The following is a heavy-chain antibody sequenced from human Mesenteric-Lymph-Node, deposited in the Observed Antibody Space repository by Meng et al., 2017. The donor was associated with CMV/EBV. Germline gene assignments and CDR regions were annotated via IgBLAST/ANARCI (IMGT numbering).Heavy chain of an antibody. J-gene: IGHJ5*02. V-gene: IGHV1-2*02. Sequence: FPGSYMHWVRQAPGQGLEWMGWINPNSGGTNYAQKFQGRVTMTRDTSISTAYMELSRLRSDDTAVYYCARPIYDFWSGYDRGWFDPWGQGTLVTVSS. D-gene: IGHD3-3*01. CDR3: ARPIYDFWSGYDRGWFDP. CDR2: INPNSGGT. CDR1: FPGSY.